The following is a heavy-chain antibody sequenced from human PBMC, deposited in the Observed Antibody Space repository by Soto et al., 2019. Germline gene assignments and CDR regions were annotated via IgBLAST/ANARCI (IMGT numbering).Heavy chain of an antibody. CDR2: IYPGDSDT. D-gene: IGHD3-3*01. V-gene: IGHV5-51*01. J-gene: IGHJ5*02. Sequence: GESLKISCKGSGYSFTSYWIGWVRQMPGKGLEWMGIIYPGDSDTRYSPSFQGQVTISADKSISTAYLQWSSLKASDTAMYYCARLSAADYDFWSGYPQSFDPWGQGTLVTVSS. CDR3: ARLSAADYDFWSGYPQSFDP. CDR1: GYSFTSYW.